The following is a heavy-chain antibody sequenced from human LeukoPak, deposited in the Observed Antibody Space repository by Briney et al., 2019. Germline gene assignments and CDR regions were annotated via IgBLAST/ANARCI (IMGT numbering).Heavy chain of an antibody. Sequence: SGGSLRLSCAASGFTFSSYGMHWVRQAPGKGLEWVAVISYDRSKKYYADSVKGRFTISRDNSKNTLYLQMNSLRAEDTAVYYCAKDGSGSYYSFFDYWGQGTLVTVSS. J-gene: IGHJ4*02. CDR1: GFTFSSYG. D-gene: IGHD1-26*01. V-gene: IGHV3-30*18. CDR3: AKDGSGSYYSFFDY. CDR2: ISYDRSKK.